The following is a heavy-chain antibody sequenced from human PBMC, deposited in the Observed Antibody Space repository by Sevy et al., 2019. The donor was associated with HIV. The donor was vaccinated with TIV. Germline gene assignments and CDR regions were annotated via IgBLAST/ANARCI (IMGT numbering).Heavy chain of an antibody. V-gene: IGHV3-7*01. Sequence: GGSLRLSCAGSGFSFHAYWMHWVRQAPGKGLEWLANINQDGSTNYYSDSVKGRFTISRDNVKNLVYLQMNSLRPEDTGLYYCARAIAAAAGFWGQGTLVTVSS. CDR1: GFSFHAYW. J-gene: IGHJ4*02. CDR3: ARAIAAAAGF. CDR2: INQDGSTN. D-gene: IGHD6-13*01.